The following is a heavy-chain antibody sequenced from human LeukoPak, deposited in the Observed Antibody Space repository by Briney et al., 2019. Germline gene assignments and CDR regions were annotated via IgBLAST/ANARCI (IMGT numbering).Heavy chain of an antibody. CDR1: GFTFSSSA. Sequence: GGSLRLSCAASGFTFSSSAMNWVRQAPGKGLEWVSSINNVASHIYYADSVKGRFTISRDNAKNSLYLQMNSLRAEDTAVYYCARDALYSSSPCFDSWGQGTLVTVSS. J-gene: IGHJ4*02. D-gene: IGHD6-6*01. CDR2: INNVASHI. CDR3: ARDALYSSSPCFDS. V-gene: IGHV3-21*01.